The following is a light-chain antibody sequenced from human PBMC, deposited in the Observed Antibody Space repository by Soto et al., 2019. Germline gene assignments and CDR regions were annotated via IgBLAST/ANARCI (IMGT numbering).Light chain of an antibody. J-gene: IGLJ2*01. CDR2: DVN. CDR1: SSDVGAYDS. CDR3: SSYTSSYTQV. Sequence: QSALTQPASLSGSPGQSITISCTGTSSDVGAYDSVSWYQQHPGKAPKLMIYDVNNRPSGVSNRFSGSKSGNTASLTISGLQTEDEADYYCSSYTSSYTQVFGGGTKLTVL. V-gene: IGLV2-14*01.